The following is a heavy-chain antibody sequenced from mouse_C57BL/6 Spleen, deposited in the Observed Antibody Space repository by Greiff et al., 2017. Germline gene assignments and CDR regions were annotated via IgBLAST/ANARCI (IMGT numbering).Heavy chain of an antibody. J-gene: IGHJ3*01. CDR1: GFTFSSYA. D-gene: IGHD2-3*01. CDR3: ARDRDGYYPAWFAY. Sequence: EVQLVESGGGLVKPGGSLKLSCAASGFTFSSYAMSWVRQTPEQRLEWVATISDGGSYTYYPDNVKGRFPISRDNAKNNLYLQMSHLKSEDTAMYYCARDRDGYYPAWFAYWGQGTLVTVSA. CDR2: ISDGGSYT. V-gene: IGHV5-4*01.